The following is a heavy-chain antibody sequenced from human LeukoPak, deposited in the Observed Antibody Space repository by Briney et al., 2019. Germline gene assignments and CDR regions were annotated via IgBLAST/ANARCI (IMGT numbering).Heavy chain of an antibody. V-gene: IGHV4-34*01. CDR3: ARAKVWEYYFDY. Sequence: PSETLSLTCAVYGGSFSGYYWSWIRQPPGKGLEWIGEINHRGSTNYNPSLKSRVTISVDTSKNQFSLKLSSVTAADTAVYYCARAKVWEYYFDYWGQGTLVTVSS. CDR2: INHRGST. CDR1: GGSFSGYY. D-gene: IGHD1-26*01. J-gene: IGHJ4*02.